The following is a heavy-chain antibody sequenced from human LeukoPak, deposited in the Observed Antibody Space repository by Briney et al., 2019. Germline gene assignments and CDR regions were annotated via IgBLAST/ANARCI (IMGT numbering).Heavy chain of an antibody. V-gene: IGHV4-34*01. D-gene: IGHD3-22*01. CDR1: GGSFSGYY. CDR2: INHSGST. J-gene: IGHJ4*02. CDR3: ARRSGRHYYASSGYYYPKREYYFDY. Sequence: SETLSLTCAVYGGSFSGYYWSWIRQPPGKGLEWIGEINHSGSTNYNPSLKSRVTISVDTSKNQFSLKLSSVTPADTAVYYCARRSGRHYYASSGYYYPKREYYFDYWGQGTLVTVSS.